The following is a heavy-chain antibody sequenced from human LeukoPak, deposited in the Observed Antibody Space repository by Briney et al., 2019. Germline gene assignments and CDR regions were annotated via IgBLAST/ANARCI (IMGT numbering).Heavy chain of an antibody. V-gene: IGHV1-46*01. CDR1: GYTFISHY. D-gene: IGHD6-19*01. J-gene: IGHJ4*02. CDR3: ASDGYSSGWYVLDY. CDR2: INPGGGST. Sequence: ASVKVSCKASGYTFISHYMHWVRQAPGQGLEWMGIINPGGGSTSYAQKFQGRVTMTRDTSTSTVYMELSSLRPEDTAVYHCASDGYSSGWYVLDYWGQGTLVTVSS.